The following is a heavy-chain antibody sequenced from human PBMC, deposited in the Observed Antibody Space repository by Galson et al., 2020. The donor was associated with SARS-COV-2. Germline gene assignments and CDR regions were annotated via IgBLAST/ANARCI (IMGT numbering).Heavy chain of an antibody. CDR1: GGSISSSSYY. CDR3: ARRRGPNLNWFDP. J-gene: IGHJ5*02. Sequence: SETLSLTCTVSGGSISSSSYYWGWIRQPPGKGLEWIGSIYYSGSTYYNPSLKSRVTISVDTSKNQFSLKLSSVTAADTAVYYCARRRGPNLNWFDPWGQGTLVTVSS. V-gene: IGHV4-39*01. CDR2: IYYSGST.